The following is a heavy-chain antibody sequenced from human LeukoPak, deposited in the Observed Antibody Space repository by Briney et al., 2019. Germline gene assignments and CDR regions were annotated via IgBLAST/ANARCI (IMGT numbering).Heavy chain of an antibody. V-gene: IGHV1-18*01. CDR3: ASGTYHSDPRDGLYLKYFDY. Sequence: RASVKVSCKASGYTFTNYGIRWVRQAPGQGLEWMGWISAYNGNTNYAQILQGRVTMTTDTSTSTAYMELRSLRSDDTAVYYCASGTYHSDPRDGLYLKYFDYWGQGTLVTVSS. D-gene: IGHD5-24*01. CDR1: GYTFTNYG. J-gene: IGHJ4*02. CDR2: ISAYNGNT.